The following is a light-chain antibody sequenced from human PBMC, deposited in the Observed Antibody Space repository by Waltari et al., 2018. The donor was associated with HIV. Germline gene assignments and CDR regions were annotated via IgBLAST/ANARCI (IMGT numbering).Light chain of an antibody. CDR2: RDD. J-gene: IGLJ2*01. V-gene: IGLV3-9*01. CDR1: NIGIRN. CDR3: QVWDSSTVV. Sequence: SYELTQPLSVSVALGQTASITCGGDNIGIRNVHWYQQKPGQAPGLVIYRDDNRPSGIPVRLSGSNSGNTATLTISRAQAGDEADYYCQVWDSSTVVFGGGTKLILL.